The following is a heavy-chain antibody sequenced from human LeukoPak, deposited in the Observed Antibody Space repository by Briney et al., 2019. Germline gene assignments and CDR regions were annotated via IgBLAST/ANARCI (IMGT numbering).Heavy chain of an antibody. J-gene: IGHJ4*02. D-gene: IGHD6-19*01. Sequence: GGSLRLSCAASGFTFSDSYMSWIRQAPGKGLEWVSYISSSGTYTNYADSVKGRFTISRDNAKNSLYLQVNSLRAEDTAVYYCARSYSSGWQFFDYWGQGTLVTVSS. CDR1: GFTFSDSY. CDR3: ARSYSSGWQFFDY. CDR2: ISSSGTYT. V-gene: IGHV3-11*06.